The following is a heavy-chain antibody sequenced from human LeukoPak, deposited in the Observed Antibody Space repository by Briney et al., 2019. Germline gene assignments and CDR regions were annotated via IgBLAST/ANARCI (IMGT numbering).Heavy chain of an antibody. V-gene: IGHV1-8*01. J-gene: IGHJ3*02. CDR1: GYTFTSYD. D-gene: IGHD2-15*01. Sequence: ASVKVSCKASGYTFTSYDINWVRQATGQGLEWMGWMNPNSGNTGYAQKFQGGVTMTRNTSISTAYMELSSLRSEDTAVYYCARVRYCSGGSCYAFVAFDIWGQGTMVTVSS. CDR3: ARVRYCSGGSCYAFVAFDI. CDR2: MNPNSGNT.